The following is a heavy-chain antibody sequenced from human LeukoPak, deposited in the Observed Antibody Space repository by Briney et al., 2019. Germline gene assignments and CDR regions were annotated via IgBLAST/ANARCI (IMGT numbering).Heavy chain of an antibody. CDR2: TNYRSKWFS. Sequence: SQTLSLTCAISGDSVSSNTAAWNWIRQSPSRGLEWLGRTNYRSKWFSDYAESVKSRITISPGTSKNQFSLHLNSVTPEDTAMYYCATEEGGAFPILGQGTMVIVSS. J-gene: IGHJ3*02. CDR3: ATEEGGAFPI. CDR1: GDSVSSNTAA. V-gene: IGHV6-1*01.